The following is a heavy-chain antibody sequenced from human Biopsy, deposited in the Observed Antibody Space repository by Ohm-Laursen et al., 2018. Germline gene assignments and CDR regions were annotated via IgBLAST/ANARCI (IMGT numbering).Heavy chain of an antibody. CDR1: GGSLSSYS. CDR3: ARDRDRRGWFDP. V-gene: IGHV4-4*07. D-gene: IGHD1-14*01. CDR2: IYTSGIT. Sequence: SHTLSLTCTVSGGSLSSYSWSWIRQPAGKGLEWIGQIYTSGITNYNPSLKSRVTMSVDTSKNKFSLRMSSVTAADTAVYYCARDRDRRGWFDPWGQGTLVTVSS. J-gene: IGHJ5*02.